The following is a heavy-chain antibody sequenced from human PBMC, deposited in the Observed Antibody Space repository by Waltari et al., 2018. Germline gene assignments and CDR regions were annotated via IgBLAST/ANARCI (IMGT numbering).Heavy chain of an antibody. CDR1: GYSLTSCD. V-gene: IGHV1-2*06. J-gene: IGHJ5*02. Sequence: VALVQSGDEVRKTGASVKVSCKASGYSLTSCDVHWVRQAPGWGLEWMGRINPNNGDTNSAPKFQGRVTLTGDTSVNTAFLELRSLTSDDTAVYFCARESAFSTSWYPGFDPWGQGTLVTVAS. CDR3: ARESAFSTSWYPGFDP. CDR2: INPNNGDT. D-gene: IGHD2-2*01.